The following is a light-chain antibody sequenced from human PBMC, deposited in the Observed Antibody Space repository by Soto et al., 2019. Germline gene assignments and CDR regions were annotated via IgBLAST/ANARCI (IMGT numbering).Light chain of an antibody. CDR3: MQALQPLIT. CDR2: LGS. J-gene: IGKJ5*01. Sequence: DIVMTQSPLSLPVTPGEPASISCKSSQSLLHKNGYTYLDWYLQKPGQSPQLLIYLGSNRASGVPDRFSCSGSGTDFTLKITNVEAEDVGIYYCMQALQPLITVGQGTRLEIK. CDR1: QSLLHKNGYTY. V-gene: IGKV2-28*01.